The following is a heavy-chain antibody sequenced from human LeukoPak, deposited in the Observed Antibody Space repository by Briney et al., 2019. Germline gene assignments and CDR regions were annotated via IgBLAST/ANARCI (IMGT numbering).Heavy chain of an antibody. D-gene: IGHD5-18*01. J-gene: IGHJ6*02. Sequence: GGSLRLSCAASGFTFSNAWMRWVRQAPGKGLEWVGRIKSKTDGGTTDYAAPVKGRFTISRDDSKNTLYLQMNSLKTEDTAVYYCTTGPPYSYDSYYYYGMDVWGQGTTVTVSS. CDR2: IKSKTDGGTT. CDR1: GFTFSNAW. V-gene: IGHV3-15*01. CDR3: TTGPPYSYDSYYYYGMDV.